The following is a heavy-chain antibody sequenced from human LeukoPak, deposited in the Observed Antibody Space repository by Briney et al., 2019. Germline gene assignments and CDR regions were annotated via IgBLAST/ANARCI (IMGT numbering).Heavy chain of an antibody. CDR3: ARAGRFVHYYYYGMDV. J-gene: IGHJ6*02. CDR2: ISAYNGNT. D-gene: IGHD3-10*02. CDR1: GYTFTSYG. V-gene: IGHV1-18*01. Sequence: ASVKVSCKASGYTFTSYGISWVRQAPGQGLEWMGWISAYNGNTNYAQKLQGRVTMTTDTPTSTAYMELRSLRSDDTAVYYCARAGRFVHYYYYGMDVWGQGTTVTVSS.